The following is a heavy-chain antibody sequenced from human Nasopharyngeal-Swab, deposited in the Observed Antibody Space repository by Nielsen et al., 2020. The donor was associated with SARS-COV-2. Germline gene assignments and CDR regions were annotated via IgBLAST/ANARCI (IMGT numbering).Heavy chain of an antibody. CDR1: GFTFSSYA. J-gene: IGHJ4*02. CDR3: ARVRQSGAYFPFDS. V-gene: IGHV3-23*03. CDR2: LKSGGGT. D-gene: IGHD1-26*01. Sequence: GESLKISCAASGFTFSSYAMSWVRQAQGKGLEWVSLLKSGGGTFYADSVRGRFTISRDNSRNTVYLQMNSLRAEDTAVYYCARVRQSGAYFPFDSWGLGTLVTVSS.